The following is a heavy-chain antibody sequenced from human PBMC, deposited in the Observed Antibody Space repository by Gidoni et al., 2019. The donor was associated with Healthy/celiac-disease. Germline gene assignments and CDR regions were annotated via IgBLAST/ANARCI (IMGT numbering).Heavy chain of an antibody. V-gene: IGHV4-34*01. CDR2: INHSGST. CDR3: ARATYYDFWSGYYYYYYMDV. J-gene: IGHJ6*03. CDR1: GGSFSGYY. D-gene: IGHD3-3*01. Sequence: QVQLQQWGAGLLKPPETLSLTCAAYGGSFSGYYWSWIRQPPGKGLEWIGEINHSGSTNYNPSLKSRVTISVDTSKNQFSLNLSSVTAADTAVYYCARATYYDFWSGYYYYYYMDVWGKGTTVTVSS.